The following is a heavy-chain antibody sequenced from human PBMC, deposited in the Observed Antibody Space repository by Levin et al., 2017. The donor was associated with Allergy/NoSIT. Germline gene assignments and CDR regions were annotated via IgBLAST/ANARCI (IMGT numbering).Heavy chain of an antibody. Sequence: GESLKISCKASGYTFTSYGISWVRQAPGQGLEWMGWISAYNGNTNYAQKLQGRVTMTTDTSTSTAYMELRSLRSDDTAVYYCARRYSSSWLDYWGQGTLVTVSS. J-gene: IGHJ4*02. D-gene: IGHD6-13*01. CDR1: GYTFTSYG. CDR2: ISAYNGNT. CDR3: ARRYSSSWLDY. V-gene: IGHV1-18*01.